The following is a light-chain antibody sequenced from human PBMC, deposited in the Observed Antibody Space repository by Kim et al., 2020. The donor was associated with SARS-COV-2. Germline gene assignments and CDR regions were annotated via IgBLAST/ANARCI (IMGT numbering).Light chain of an antibody. CDR3: QSADSIGTVV. Sequence: SPGQTARITCSGDALPKQYAYWYQQKPGRAPVLVIYKDTERPSGIPERFSGSSSGTTVTLTISGVQAEDEADYYCQSADSIGTVVFGGGTQLTVL. CDR1: ALPKQY. J-gene: IGLJ2*01. V-gene: IGLV3-25*03. CDR2: KDT.